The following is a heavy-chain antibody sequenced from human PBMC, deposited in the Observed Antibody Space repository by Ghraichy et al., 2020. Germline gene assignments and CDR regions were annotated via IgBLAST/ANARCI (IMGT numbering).Heavy chain of an antibody. V-gene: IGHV3-53*01. Sequence: GESLNISCAASGFTVSSNYMSWVRQAPGKGLEWVSVIYSGGSTYYADSVKGRFTISRDNSKNTLYLQMNSLRAEDTAVYYCARGITSDYAFDIWGQGTMVTVSS. J-gene: IGHJ3*02. CDR2: IYSGGST. CDR3: ARGITSDYAFDI. CDR1: GFTVSSNY. D-gene: IGHD1-14*01.